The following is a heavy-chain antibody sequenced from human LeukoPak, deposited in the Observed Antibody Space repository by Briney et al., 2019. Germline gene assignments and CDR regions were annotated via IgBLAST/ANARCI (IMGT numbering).Heavy chain of an antibody. Sequence: SETLSLTCAVYGGSFSGYYWSWIRQPPGKGLEWIGEVNHSGSTNYNPSLKSRVTISVDTSKNQFSLKLSSVTAADTAVYYCARRYFDWLGYYYYYYMDVWGKGTTVTVSS. CDR1: GGSFSGYY. CDR3: ARRYFDWLGYYYYYYMDV. V-gene: IGHV4-34*01. J-gene: IGHJ6*03. D-gene: IGHD3-9*01. CDR2: VNHSGST.